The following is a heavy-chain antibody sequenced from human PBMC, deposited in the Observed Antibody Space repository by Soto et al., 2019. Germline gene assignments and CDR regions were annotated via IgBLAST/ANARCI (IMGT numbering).Heavy chain of an antibody. D-gene: IGHD5-18*01. J-gene: IGHJ4*02. Sequence: NPSETLSLTCTVSGGSISSGDYYWSWIRQPPGKGLEWIGYIYYSGSTYYNPSLKSRVTISVDTSKNQFSLKLSSVTAADTAVYYCASNTARYYFDYWGQGTLVTVSS. CDR1: GGSISSGDYY. CDR2: IYYSGST. CDR3: ASNTARYYFDY. V-gene: IGHV4-30-4*01.